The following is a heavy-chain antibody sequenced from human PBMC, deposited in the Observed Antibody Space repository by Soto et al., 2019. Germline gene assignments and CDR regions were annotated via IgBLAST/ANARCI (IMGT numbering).Heavy chain of an antibody. CDR2: IVVGSGNT. Sequence: QMQLVQSGPEVKKPGTSVKVSCKASGFTFTSSAMQWVRQARGQRLEWIGWIVVGSGNTNYAQKFQERVTMTRDMSTSTAYMELSSLRSEDTAVYYCAAARRRYYDRSGSYDAFDIWGQGTMVTVSS. V-gene: IGHV1-58*02. CDR3: AAARRRYYDRSGSYDAFDI. J-gene: IGHJ3*02. CDR1: GFTFTSSA. D-gene: IGHD3-22*01.